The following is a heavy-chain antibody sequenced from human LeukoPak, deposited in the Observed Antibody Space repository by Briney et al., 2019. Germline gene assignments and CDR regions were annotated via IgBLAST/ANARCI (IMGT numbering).Heavy chain of an antibody. J-gene: IGHJ1*01. CDR1: GFTFSDYY. D-gene: IGHD6-13*01. CDR3: AGSSSWPSEYFQH. CDR2: ISSSGSTI. V-gene: IGHV3-11*01. Sequence: GGSLRLSCAASGFTFSDYYMSWIRQAPGKGLEWVSYISSSGSTIYYADSVKGRFTISRDNAKNSLYLQMNSLRAEDTAVYYCAGSSSWPSEYFQHWGQGTLVTVSS.